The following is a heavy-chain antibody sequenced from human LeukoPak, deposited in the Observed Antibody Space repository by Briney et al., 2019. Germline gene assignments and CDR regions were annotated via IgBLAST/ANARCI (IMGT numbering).Heavy chain of an antibody. CDR1: GYTFSNYG. D-gene: IGHD6-19*01. Sequence: ASVKGSCKASGYTFSNYGISWVRQAPGLGLEWMGWTSYNGNTNYAQKFQDRVTRTTDTSTTTAYMELRSLESDDTAVYYCARPSGSGWQALGYWGQGTLVTVSS. V-gene: IGHV1-18*04. CDR2: TSYNGNT. CDR3: ARPSGSGWQALGY. J-gene: IGHJ4*02.